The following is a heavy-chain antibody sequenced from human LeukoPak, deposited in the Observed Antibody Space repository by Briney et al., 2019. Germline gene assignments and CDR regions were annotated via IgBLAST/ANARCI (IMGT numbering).Heavy chain of an antibody. CDR3: ARTAMVEYYFDY. CDR1: GGSISSYY. V-gene: IGHV4-59*01. CDR2: IYYSGST. J-gene: IGHJ4*02. Sequence: SETLSLTCTVSGGSISSYYWSWIRQPPGKGLEWIGYIYYSGSTNYNPSLKSRVTIPVDTSKNQFSLKLSSVTAADTAVYYCARTAMVEYYFDYWGQGTLVTVSS. D-gene: IGHD5-18*01.